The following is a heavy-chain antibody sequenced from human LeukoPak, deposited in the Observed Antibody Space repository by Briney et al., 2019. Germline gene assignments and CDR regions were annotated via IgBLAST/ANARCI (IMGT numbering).Heavy chain of an antibody. D-gene: IGHD2-2*01. CDR3: AGIVPAAKGGYYFDD. V-gene: IGHV1-18*01. J-gene: IGHJ4*02. CDR1: GYTFTSYG. Sequence: ASVTVSCKASGYTFTSYGISWVRQAPGQGLEWMGWISAYNGNTNYAQELQGRVTMTTDTSTSTAYMELRSLRSDDTAVYYCAGIVPAAKGGYYFDDWGQGTLVTVSS. CDR2: ISAYNGNT.